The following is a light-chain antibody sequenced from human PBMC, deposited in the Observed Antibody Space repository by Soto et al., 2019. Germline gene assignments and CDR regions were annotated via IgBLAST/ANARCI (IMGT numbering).Light chain of an antibody. J-gene: IGKJ1*01. CDR3: QQYNSYPRT. CDR1: ESISGG. CDR2: KAS. Sequence: DIQMTQSPSTLSASVGDRVTITCRASESISGGLAWYQQKPGKAPKLVIFKASTLESGVPSRFSGSGSGTEFTLSISSLQPDDFATYYCQQYNSYPRTFGQGTKVEIK. V-gene: IGKV1-5*03.